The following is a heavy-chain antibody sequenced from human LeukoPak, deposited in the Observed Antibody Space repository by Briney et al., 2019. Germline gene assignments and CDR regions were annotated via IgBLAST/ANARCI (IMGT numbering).Heavy chain of an antibody. Sequence: SETLSLTCTVSGGSINTNNYYWGWIRQPPGKELEWIGTIYYGGSTYYNPSLKSRVTISVDTSKNQFSLKLNSVTAADTAVYYCASRYLEWLIDYWGQGTLVTVSS. CDR2: IYYGGST. D-gene: IGHD3-3*01. CDR1: GGSINTNNYY. V-gene: IGHV4-39*01. J-gene: IGHJ4*02. CDR3: ASRYLEWLIDY.